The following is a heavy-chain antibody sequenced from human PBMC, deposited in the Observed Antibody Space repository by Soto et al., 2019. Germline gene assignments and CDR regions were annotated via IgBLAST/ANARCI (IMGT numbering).Heavy chain of an antibody. CDR3: ARDFTGSVGFDY. J-gene: IGHJ4*02. CDR1: GFTFSSYS. D-gene: IGHD3-9*01. CDR2: ISSSSSYI. V-gene: IGHV3-21*01. Sequence: EVQLVESGGGLVKPGGSLRLSCAASGFTFSSYSMNWVRQAPGKGLEWVSSISSSSSYIYYADSVKGRFTISRDNAKNSLDLQMNSLRAEDTAVYYCARDFTGSVGFDYWGQGTLVTVSS.